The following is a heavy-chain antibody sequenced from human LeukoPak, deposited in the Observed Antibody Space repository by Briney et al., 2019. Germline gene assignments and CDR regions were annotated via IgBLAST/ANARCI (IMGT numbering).Heavy chain of an antibody. V-gene: IGHV1-2*02. D-gene: IGHD3-10*01. CDR3: ARDTPHYGSGSYYYYYYYMDV. J-gene: IGHJ6*03. Sequence: ASVKVSCKASGYTFTGYYMHWVRQAPGQGLEWMGWINPNSGGTNYAQKFQGRVTMTRDTSTSTVYMELSSLRSEDTAVYYCARDTPHYGSGSYYYYYYYMDVWGKGTTVTVSS. CDR2: INPNSGGT. CDR1: GYTFTGYY.